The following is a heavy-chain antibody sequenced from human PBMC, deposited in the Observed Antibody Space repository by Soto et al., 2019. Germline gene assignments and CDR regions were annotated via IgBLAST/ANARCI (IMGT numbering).Heavy chain of an antibody. CDR3: ARDGYYYDSSGYQRGATFDY. D-gene: IGHD3-22*01. J-gene: IGHJ4*02. CDR1: GYTFTSYG. Sequence: QVQLVQSGAEVKKPGASVKVSCKASGYTFTSYGISWVRQAPGQGLEWMGWISAYNGNTNYAQKLQGRVTMTTDTSTSTADMELRSLRSDDTAVYYCARDGYYYDSSGYQRGATFDYWGQGTLVTVSS. CDR2: ISAYNGNT. V-gene: IGHV1-18*01.